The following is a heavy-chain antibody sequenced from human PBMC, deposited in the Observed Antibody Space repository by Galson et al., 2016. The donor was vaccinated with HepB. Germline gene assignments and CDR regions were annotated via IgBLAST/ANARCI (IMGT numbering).Heavy chain of an antibody. CDR1: GFIFGEYA. D-gene: IGHD3-3*01. CDR2: ITWNSGAI. J-gene: IGHJ4*02. V-gene: IGHV3-9*01. Sequence: SLRLSCAASGFIFGEYAMHWVRRAPGKGLEWVSGITWNSGAIAYADSVRGRFTISRDNSKNTLFLQINSLRAEDTAVFYCAKDVHYDFWSALHNYFEYWGQGTLVTVSS. CDR3: AKDVHYDFWSALHNYFEY.